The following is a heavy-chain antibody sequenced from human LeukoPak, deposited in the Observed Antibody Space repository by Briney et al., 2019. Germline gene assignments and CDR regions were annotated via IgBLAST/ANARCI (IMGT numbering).Heavy chain of an antibody. J-gene: IGHJ4*02. Sequence: SQTLSLTCAIPGDSASGKSAAWNWIRQSPSRGLEWLGRTYYRSKLYTEFAPSVRSRITINPDTSKNQFSLQLKSVTPEDTAVYYCARTTGTFDCWGQGTLVTVSS. CDR3: ARTTGTFDC. CDR2: TYYRSKLYT. CDR1: GDSASGKSAA. D-gene: IGHD1-1*01. V-gene: IGHV6-1*01.